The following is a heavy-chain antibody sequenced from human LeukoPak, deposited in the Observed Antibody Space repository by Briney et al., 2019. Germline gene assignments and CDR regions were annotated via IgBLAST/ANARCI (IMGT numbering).Heavy chain of an antibody. V-gene: IGHV5-51*01. CDR2: IYPGDSDT. CDR3: ARHPDSSSSWIDY. J-gene: IGHJ4*02. D-gene: IGHD6-6*01. CDR1: GYSFSSHW. Sequence: GESLKISCKGSGYSFSSHWIGWVRQMPGKGLEWMGIIYPGDSDTRYSPSFQGQVTISADKSISTAYLQWSSLKASDTAMYYCARHPDSSSSWIDYWGQGTLVTVSS.